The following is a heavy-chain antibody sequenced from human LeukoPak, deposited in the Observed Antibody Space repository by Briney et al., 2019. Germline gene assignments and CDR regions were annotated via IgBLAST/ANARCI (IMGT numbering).Heavy chain of an antibody. Sequence: SQTLSLTCTVSGGSISSGGYYWSWIRQHPGKGLEWIGYIYYSGSTNYNPSLKSRVTISVDTSKNQFSLKLSSVTAADTAVYYCARESGYSGNYYDSYGLDVWGQGTTVTVSS. CDR3: ARESGYSGNYYDSYGLDV. CDR2: IYYSGST. V-gene: IGHV4-61*08. D-gene: IGHD1-26*01. J-gene: IGHJ6*02. CDR1: GGSISSGGYY.